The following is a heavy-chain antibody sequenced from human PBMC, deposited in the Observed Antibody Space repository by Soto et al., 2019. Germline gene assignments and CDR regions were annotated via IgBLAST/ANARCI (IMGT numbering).Heavy chain of an antibody. CDR2: IKQDGTEK. D-gene: IGHD5-18*01. V-gene: IGHV3-7*01. Sequence: GGSLRLSCAASGFTFSRYLMNWVGQAPGKGLEWVANIKQDGTEKNYVDSVKGRFTISRDNARKSLYLQMDSLRAEDTAVYFCARGDTPMITGMDSFDIWGQGTMVTVSS. J-gene: IGHJ3*02. CDR3: ARGDTPMITGMDSFDI. CDR1: GFTFSRYL.